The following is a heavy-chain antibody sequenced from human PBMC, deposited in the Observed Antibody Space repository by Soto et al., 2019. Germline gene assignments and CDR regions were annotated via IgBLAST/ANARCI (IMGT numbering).Heavy chain of an antibody. J-gene: IGHJ6*02. CDR1: GGSISSYY. V-gene: IGHV4-4*07. CDR3: ARGGSSSWYRGYYYGMDV. Sequence: PSETLSLTCTVSGGSISSYYWSWIRQPAGNGLEWIGRIYASGSTNYNPSLKSRVTMSVDTSKNQFSLKLSSVTAADTAVYYCARGGSSSWYRGYYYGMDVWGQGTTVTVSS. D-gene: IGHD6-13*01. CDR2: IYASGST.